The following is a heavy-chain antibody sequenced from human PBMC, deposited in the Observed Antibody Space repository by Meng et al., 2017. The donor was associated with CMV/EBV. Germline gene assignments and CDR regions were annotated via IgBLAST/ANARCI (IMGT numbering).Heavy chain of an antibody. D-gene: IGHD1-26*01. Sequence: ASVKVSCKASGYTFTSYGISWVRQAPGQGLEWMGWISAYNGNTNYAQKLQGRVTMTTDTSTSTAYMELRSLRSDDTAVYYCARVEKYSGSPVGAYWGQGTLVTVSS. CDR2: ISAYNGNT. CDR1: GYTFTSYG. CDR3: ARVEKYSGSPVGAY. V-gene: IGHV1-18*01. J-gene: IGHJ4*02.